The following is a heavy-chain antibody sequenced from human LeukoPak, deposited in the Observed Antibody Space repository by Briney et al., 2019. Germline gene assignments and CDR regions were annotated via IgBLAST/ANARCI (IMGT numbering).Heavy chain of an antibody. D-gene: IGHD3-22*01. Sequence: ASVKVSCKASGYTFTAYYMHWVRQAPGQRLEGMGWINPNGGDTNYAQKFQGRVTMTRDTSISTAYMELSRLRSDDTAVYYCAVPSSGYYFYFDVWGQGTVVSVS. J-gene: IGHJ4*02. CDR1: GYTFTAYY. CDR3: AVPSSGYYFYFDV. V-gene: IGHV1-2*02. CDR2: INPNGGDT.